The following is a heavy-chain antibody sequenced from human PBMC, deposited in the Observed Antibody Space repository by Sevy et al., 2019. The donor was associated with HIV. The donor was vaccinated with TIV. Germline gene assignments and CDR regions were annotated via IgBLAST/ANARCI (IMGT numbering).Heavy chain of an antibody. V-gene: IGHV3-7*01. Sequence: GGSLRLSCAASGFTFSSYWMNWIRQAPGKGLEWVANIKQDGSEKYYVDSVKGRFTISRDNAKNSLYLEMNTLGAEETAVYYCATSGGETWGQGTLVTVSS. CDR3: ATSGGET. CDR1: GFTFSSYW. J-gene: IGHJ5*02. D-gene: IGHD3-16*01. CDR2: IKQDGSEK.